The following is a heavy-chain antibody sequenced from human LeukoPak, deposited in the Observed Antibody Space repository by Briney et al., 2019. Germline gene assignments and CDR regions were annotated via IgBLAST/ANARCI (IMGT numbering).Heavy chain of an antibody. J-gene: IGHJ4*02. CDR3: AKDVVDY. Sequence: PGGSLRLSCAASGFTFSSHDMTWFRQAPGKGLEWVSSIRASGDKTYYADSVKGRFTISRDNSKNTLYLHMNSLRVEDTAVYYCAKDVVDYWGQGTLVTVSS. CDR1: GFTFSSHD. CDR2: IRASGDKT. D-gene: IGHD2-21*01. V-gene: IGHV3-23*01.